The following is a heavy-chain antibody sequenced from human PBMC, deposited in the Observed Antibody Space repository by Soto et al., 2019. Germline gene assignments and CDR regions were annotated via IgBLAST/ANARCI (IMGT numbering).Heavy chain of an antibody. CDR2: IKQDGSEK. Sequence: EVQLVESGGGLVQPGGSLRLSCAASGFTFSSYWMSWVRQAPGKGLEWVANIKQDGSEKYYVDSVKGRFTISRDNAKNSLYLQMNSLRAEDTAVYYCARGGIYDSSGFDAFDIWGQGTMVTVSS. J-gene: IGHJ3*02. D-gene: IGHD3-22*01. CDR3: ARGGIYDSSGFDAFDI. V-gene: IGHV3-7*01. CDR1: GFTFSSYW.